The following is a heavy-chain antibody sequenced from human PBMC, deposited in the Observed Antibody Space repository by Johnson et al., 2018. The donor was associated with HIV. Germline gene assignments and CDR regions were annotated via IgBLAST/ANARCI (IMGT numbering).Heavy chain of an antibody. D-gene: IGHD4-17*01. CDR2: FNWNGGSP. CDR3: ARGDYDYGDYVDAFDI. V-gene: IGHV3-20*04. CDR1: GFTFDDYG. Sequence: VQLVESGGGVVRPGGSLRLSCAASGFTFDDYGMSWVRQAPGKGLEWVSGFNWNGGSPGYADSVQGRFTISRDNAKNSLYLQMNSLRGEDTAVYYCARGDYDYGDYVDAFDIWGQGTMVTVSS. J-gene: IGHJ3*02.